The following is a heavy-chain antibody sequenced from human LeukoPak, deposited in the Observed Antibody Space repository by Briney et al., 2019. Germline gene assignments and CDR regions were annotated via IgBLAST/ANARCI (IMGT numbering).Heavy chain of an antibody. J-gene: IGHJ6*02. CDR3: ARDHVLLWFGESYGMDV. CDR2: IYYSGST. Sequence: SETLSLTCTVSGGSISSYYWSWIRQPPGKGLEWIGYIYYSGSTNYNPSLKSRVAISVDTSKNQFSLKLSSATAADTAVYYCARDHVLLWFGESYGMDVWGQGTTVAVSS. CDR1: GGSISSYY. V-gene: IGHV4-59*01. D-gene: IGHD3-10*01.